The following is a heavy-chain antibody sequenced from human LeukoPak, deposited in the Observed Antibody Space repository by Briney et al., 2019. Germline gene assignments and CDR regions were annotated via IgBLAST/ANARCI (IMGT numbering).Heavy chain of an antibody. CDR1: RYTFTSCG. CDR3: ARGNKEQWVVRDFLGYFDY. Sequence: ASVKVSRKPSRYTFTSCGIRWVRPPPRQGLEWMGWISPYNGNANYAQKLQGRLTITTDTSTRTAYLELRSLRSDDTAVYYCARGNKEQWVVRDFLGYFDYWGEGTLVSVPS. CDR2: ISPYNGNA. V-gene: IGHV1-18*01. D-gene: IGHD6-19*01. J-gene: IGHJ4*02.